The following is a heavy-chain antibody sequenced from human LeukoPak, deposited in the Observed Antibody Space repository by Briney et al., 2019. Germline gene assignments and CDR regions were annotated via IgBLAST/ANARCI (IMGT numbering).Heavy chain of an antibody. D-gene: IGHD5-18*01. Sequence: SVKVSCKASGGTFSSYAISWVRQAPGQGLEWMGGIIPIFGTANYAQKFQGRVTITTDESTSTAYMELSSLRSEDTAVYYCARGEQDTAMGFNYYYYMDVWGKGTTVTVSS. CDR3: ARGEQDTAMGFNYYYYMDV. V-gene: IGHV1-69*05. CDR1: GGTFSSYA. CDR2: IIPIFGTA. J-gene: IGHJ6*03.